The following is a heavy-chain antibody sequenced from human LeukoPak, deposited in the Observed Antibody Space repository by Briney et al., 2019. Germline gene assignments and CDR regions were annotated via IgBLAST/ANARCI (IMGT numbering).Heavy chain of an antibody. D-gene: IGHD3-16*02. Sequence: PSETLSLTCTVSGGSISSYYWSWIRQPAGKGLEWIRRIYTSGSTNYNPSLKSRVTMSVDTSKNQFSLKLSSVTAADTAVYYCARTECSYVWGSYRPGGFDYWGQGTLVTVSS. CDR1: GGSISSYY. V-gene: IGHV4-4*07. J-gene: IGHJ4*02. CDR2: IYTSGST. CDR3: ARTECSYVWGSYRPGGFDY.